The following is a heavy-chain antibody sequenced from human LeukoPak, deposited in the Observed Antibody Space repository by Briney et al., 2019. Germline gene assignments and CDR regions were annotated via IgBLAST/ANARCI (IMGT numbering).Heavy chain of an antibody. J-gene: IGHJ6*03. Sequence: GGSLRLSCAASGFSFSSSGMNWVRQAPGKGLEWVSYIDTSSATKNYADSVKGRFTISRDNAKNSLYLQMNSLRAEDTAVYYCAKDPFWSGYYTDYYYYMDVWGKGTTVTVSS. CDR3: AKDPFWSGYYTDYYYYMDV. CDR2: IDTSSATK. D-gene: IGHD3-3*01. V-gene: IGHV3-48*01. CDR1: GFSFSSSG.